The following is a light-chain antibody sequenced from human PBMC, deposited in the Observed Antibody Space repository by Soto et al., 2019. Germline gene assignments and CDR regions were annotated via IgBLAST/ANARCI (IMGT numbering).Light chain of an antibody. V-gene: IGKV3-20*01. CDR3: QQYGTSPFT. J-gene: IGKJ3*01. CDR1: QSVRSKY. Sequence: IEFTQSACTLSLSPGERATLSCRASQSVRSKYLAWYQQKPGQAPRLLIYVASSRATGIPDRFSGSGSGTDFTLTISRLEPEDFAVYYCQQYGTSPFTFGPGTKVDIK. CDR2: VAS.